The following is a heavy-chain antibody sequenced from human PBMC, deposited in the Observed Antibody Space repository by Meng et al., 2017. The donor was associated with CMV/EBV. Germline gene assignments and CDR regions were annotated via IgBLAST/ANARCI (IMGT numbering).Heavy chain of an antibody. CDR1: GFSLSTSGVG. D-gene: IGHD6-13*01. Sequence: CTVSGPTLVKPTQTLTLTCTFSGFSLSTSGVGVGWIRKPPGKALEWLALIYWDDDKRYSPSLKSRLTITKDTSKNQVVLTMTNMDPVDTATYYCAHRGRIAAAGTDWFDPWGQGTLVTVSS. CDR3: AHRGRIAAAGTDWFDP. J-gene: IGHJ5*02. CDR2: IYWDDDK. V-gene: IGHV2-5*02.